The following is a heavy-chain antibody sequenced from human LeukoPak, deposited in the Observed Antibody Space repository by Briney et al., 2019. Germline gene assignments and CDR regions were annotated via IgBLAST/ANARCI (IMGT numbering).Heavy chain of an antibody. CDR2: IYYSGST. Sequence: SETLSLTCTVSGGSISSGGYYWSWIGQHPGKGLEWIGYIYYSGSTYYNPSLKSRVTISVDTSKNQFSLKLSSVTAADTAVYYCARERDDDAFDIWGQGTMVTVSS. D-gene: IGHD5-24*01. V-gene: IGHV4-31*03. J-gene: IGHJ3*02. CDR3: ARERDDDAFDI. CDR1: GGSISSGGYY.